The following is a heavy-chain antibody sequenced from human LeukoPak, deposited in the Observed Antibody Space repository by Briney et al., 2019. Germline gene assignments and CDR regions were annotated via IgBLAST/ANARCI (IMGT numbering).Heavy chain of an antibody. V-gene: IGHV3-30-3*01. D-gene: IGHD2-8*02. J-gene: IGHJ4*02. CDR1: GFTFSSYA. CDR2: ISYDGSNK. Sequence: GGSLRLSCAASGFTFSSYAMHWVRQAPGKGLEWVAVISYDGSNKYYADSVKGRFTTSRDNSKNTLYLQMNSLRAEDTAVYYCARGLLGVDYWGQGTLVTVSS. CDR3: ARGLLGVDY.